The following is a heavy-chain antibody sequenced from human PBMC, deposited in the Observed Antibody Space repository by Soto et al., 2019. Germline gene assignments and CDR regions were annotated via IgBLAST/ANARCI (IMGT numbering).Heavy chain of an antibody. J-gene: IGHJ4*02. V-gene: IGHV3-23*01. Sequence: EVQVLESGGGLVQPGESLRLSCAASGFTFSDFAMRWVRQAPGKGLEWVSSISGSGGTIYYADSVKGRFTISRDNSKNTRYLQTETLTADDTPLYYCVKLMRSCLYFHYWGQGTLVTVSS. CDR1: GFTFSDFA. CDR2: ISGSGGTI. CDR3: VKLMRSCLYFHY. D-gene: IGHD3-10*01.